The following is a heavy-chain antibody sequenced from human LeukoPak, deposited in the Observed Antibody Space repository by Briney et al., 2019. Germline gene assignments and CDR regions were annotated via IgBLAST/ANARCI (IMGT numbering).Heavy chain of an antibody. Sequence: GESLKISCQGSGHSFTNSWIAWVRQQPGKGLEWMGLIYPDDSDTRYNPSFQGQVTISADNSISTAYLQWSSLKASDTAMYYCARSAGHCANGVCYSYNWFDPWGQGTLVTVSS. V-gene: IGHV5-51*01. CDR2: IYPDDSDT. J-gene: IGHJ5*02. CDR1: GHSFTNSW. D-gene: IGHD2-8*01. CDR3: ARSAGHCANGVCYSYNWFDP.